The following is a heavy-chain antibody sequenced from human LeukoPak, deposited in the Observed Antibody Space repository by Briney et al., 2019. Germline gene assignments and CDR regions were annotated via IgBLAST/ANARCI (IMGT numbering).Heavy chain of an antibody. CDR3: ARNSVYFDY. J-gene: IGHJ4*02. Sequence: GGSLRLSCAVSGFPFSTFWMSWVRQAPGKGLEWVANINQDGSEKYYVDSVRGRFAISRDNAKNSLYLQMNSLRAEDTAVYYCARNSVYFDYWGQGTLVTVSS. CDR2: INQDGSEK. CDR1: GFPFSTFW. D-gene: IGHD2-21*01. V-gene: IGHV3-7*01.